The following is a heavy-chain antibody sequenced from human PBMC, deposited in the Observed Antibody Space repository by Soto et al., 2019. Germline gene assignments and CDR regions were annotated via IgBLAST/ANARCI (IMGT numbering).Heavy chain of an antibody. J-gene: IGHJ4*02. CDR1: GYTFIDYY. D-gene: IGHD6-19*01. CDR3: ARPPGYISDWYYFDL. Sequence: QVQLVQSGAEVKKPGASVNVSCEASGYTFIDYYMHWVRQAPGQGFEWMGRISPKSGGTNYAQKFQGSVTMTWATSINTASMQMSSLMSEDTAVYYCARPPGYISDWYYFDLWGQGPLVTVSS. V-gene: IGHV1-2*02. CDR2: ISPKSGGT.